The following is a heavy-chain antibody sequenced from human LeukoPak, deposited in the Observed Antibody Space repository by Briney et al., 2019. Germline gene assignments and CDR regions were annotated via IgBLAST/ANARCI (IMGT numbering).Heavy chain of an antibody. CDR1: GFTFSSYE. Sequence: GGSLRLSCAASGFTFSSYEMNWVRQAPGKGLEWVSVIYSGGSTYYADSVKGRFTISRDNSKNTLYLQMNSLRAEDTAVYYCARDLSRYCGGDCEMAYWGQGTLVTVSS. D-gene: IGHD2-21*02. CDR3: ARDLSRYCGGDCEMAY. V-gene: IGHV3-66*01. CDR2: IYSGGST. J-gene: IGHJ4*02.